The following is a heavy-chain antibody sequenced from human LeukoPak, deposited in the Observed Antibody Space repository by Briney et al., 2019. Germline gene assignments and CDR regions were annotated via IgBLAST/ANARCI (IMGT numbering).Heavy chain of an antibody. CDR2: ISYDGSNK. J-gene: IGHJ4*02. CDR1: GFTFSSYA. D-gene: IGHD6-19*01. Sequence: GGSLRLSCAASGFTFSSYAMHWVRQAPGKGLEWVAVISYDGSNKYYADSVKGRFTISRDNSKNTLYLQMNSLRAEDTAVYYCAKEGQWLPGLWGQGTLVTVSS. V-gene: IGHV3-30-3*01. CDR3: AKEGQWLPGL.